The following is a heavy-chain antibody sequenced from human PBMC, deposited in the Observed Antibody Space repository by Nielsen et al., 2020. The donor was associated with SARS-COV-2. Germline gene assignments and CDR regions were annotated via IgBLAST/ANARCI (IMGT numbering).Heavy chain of an antibody. D-gene: IGHD3-3*01. CDR3: ARAAMMYYDFWSGYSKGGYFDY. CDR1: GFTFSDYY. V-gene: IGHV3-11*06. J-gene: IGHJ4*02. CDR2: ISSSSSYT. Sequence: GGCLRLSCAASGFTFSDYYMSWIRQAPGKGLEWVSYISSSSSYTNYADSVKGRFTISRDNSKNTLYLQMNSLRAEDTAVYYCARAAMMYYDFWSGYSKGGYFDYWGQGTLVTVSS.